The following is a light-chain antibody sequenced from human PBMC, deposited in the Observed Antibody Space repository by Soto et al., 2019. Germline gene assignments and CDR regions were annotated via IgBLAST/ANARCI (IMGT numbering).Light chain of an antibody. Sequence: DIQMTQSPSSLSASVGDRVTITCRASQSISNYLNWYQQKPGKAPKLLIYAASSLQSGVPSRFSGSGSGTDFTLTIRSLQPEDFATYYCQQSYSTSWTFGQGTKVEIK. CDR1: QSISNY. CDR3: QQSYSTSWT. CDR2: AAS. V-gene: IGKV1-39*01. J-gene: IGKJ1*01.